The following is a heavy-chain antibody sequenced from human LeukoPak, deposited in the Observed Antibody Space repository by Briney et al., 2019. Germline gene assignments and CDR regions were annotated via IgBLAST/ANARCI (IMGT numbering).Heavy chain of an antibody. Sequence: GRSLRLSCAASGFTFRSHGMHWVRQAPGKGLEWVAVIRNDGSDTYHADSVKGRFTISRDNSKNTLYLQMNSLRAGDTAVYYCARDSGSRWFGPIDYWGQGTLVIVSS. J-gene: IGHJ4*02. D-gene: IGHD3-10*01. CDR3: ARDSGSRWFGPIDY. V-gene: IGHV3-33*01. CDR2: IRNDGSDT. CDR1: GFTFRSHG.